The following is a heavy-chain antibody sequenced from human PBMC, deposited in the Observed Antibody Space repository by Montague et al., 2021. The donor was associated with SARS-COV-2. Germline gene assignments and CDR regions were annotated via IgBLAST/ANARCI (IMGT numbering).Heavy chain of an antibody. CDR1: GGSITSYY. D-gene: IGHD3-9*01. V-gene: IGHV4-59*01. CDR3: ARTRLGAYDILTGYTVNAFDR. CDR2: IYYSVST. Sequence: SETLSLTCTVSGGSITSYYWTWIRQPPGKGLEWVGRIYYSVSTNYNPSLKSRVTISVDTSKNQFSLKLSSVTAADTAVYYCARTRLGAYDILTGYTVNAFDRWGQRTMVTVSS. J-gene: IGHJ3*02.